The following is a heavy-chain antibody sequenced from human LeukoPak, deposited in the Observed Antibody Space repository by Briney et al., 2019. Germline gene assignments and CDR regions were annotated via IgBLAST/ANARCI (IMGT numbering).Heavy chain of an antibody. J-gene: IGHJ4*02. CDR2: IYYSGST. Sequence: SETLSLTCAVYGGSFSGYYWSWIRQPPGKGLEWIGSIYYSGSTYYNPSLKSRVTISVDTSKNQFSLKLSSVTAADTAVYYCARRWFGEPATFDYWGQGTLVTVSS. CDR3: ARRWFGEPATFDY. CDR1: GGSFSGYY. D-gene: IGHD3-10*01. V-gene: IGHV4-34*01.